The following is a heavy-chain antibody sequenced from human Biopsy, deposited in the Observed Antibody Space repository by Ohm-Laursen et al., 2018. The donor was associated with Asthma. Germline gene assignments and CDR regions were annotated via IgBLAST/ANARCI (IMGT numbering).Heavy chain of an antibody. Sequence: SLRLSCTASGFTFGDYWMSWLRPVTGKGLGRVANINHDGTENNPADSLKGRFTISRVNAKNSLYLQMNSFRAKDAAVDFCASASHVRSADLADHNQLWGQGTLVTVPS. CDR3: ASASHVRSADLADHNQL. V-gene: IGHV3-7*01. D-gene: IGHD1-1*01. J-gene: IGHJ4*03. CDR1: GFTFGDYW. CDR2: INHDGTEN.